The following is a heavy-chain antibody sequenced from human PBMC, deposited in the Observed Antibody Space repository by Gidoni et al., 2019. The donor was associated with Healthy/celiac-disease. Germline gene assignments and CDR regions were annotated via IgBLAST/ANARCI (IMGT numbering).Heavy chain of an antibody. CDR3: AREGVSIAARTFWFDP. J-gene: IGHJ5*02. V-gene: IGHV3-33*01. Sequence: QVQLVESGGGVVQPGRSLRLSCAASGFTFSSYGMHWVRQAPGKGLEWVAVIWDDGSNEYYTDSVKGRFTISRDNSKNTLYLQMNSLRAEDTAVYYCAREGVSIAARTFWFDPWGQGTLVTVSS. CDR2: IWDDGSNE. CDR1: GFTFSSYG. D-gene: IGHD6-6*01.